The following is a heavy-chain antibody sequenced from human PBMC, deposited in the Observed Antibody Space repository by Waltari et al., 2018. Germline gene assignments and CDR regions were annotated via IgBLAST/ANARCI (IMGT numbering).Heavy chain of an antibody. CDR2: ISGSSSTI. CDR3: ATAARRRDVGDLS. J-gene: IGHJ4*02. D-gene: IGHD3-16*02. CDR1: VFTVSRYS. V-gene: IGHV3-48*01. Sequence: EVQLVESGGGLVQPGGSLRLSCGVSVFTVSRYSMNWVRQSPGKGLEWVSYISGSSSTIYYADSVKSRFTISRDNAKNSMHLQMSSLRAEDTAVYYCATAARRRDVGDLSWGQGTLVTVSS.